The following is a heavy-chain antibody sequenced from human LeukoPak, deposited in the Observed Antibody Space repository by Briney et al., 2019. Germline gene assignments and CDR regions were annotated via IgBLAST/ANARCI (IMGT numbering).Heavy chain of an antibody. J-gene: IGHJ3*01. CDR3: AKRVAEESSSWYIDM. Sequence: GGSLRLSCAASGFSFNTYGVHWVRQAPGKGLEWVAHISYDGSKQYYADSVKGRFTISRDNSKNMLYLQMNSLTPEDTAVYYCAKRVAEESSSWYIDMWGQGTMVSVSS. V-gene: IGHV3-30*18. D-gene: IGHD6-13*01. CDR1: GFSFNTYG. CDR2: ISYDGSKQ.